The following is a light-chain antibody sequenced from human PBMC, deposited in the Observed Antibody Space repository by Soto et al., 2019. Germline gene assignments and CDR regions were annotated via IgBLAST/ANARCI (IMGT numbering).Light chain of an antibody. CDR1: QSISNY. V-gene: IGKV1-5*03. CDR3: QHYNSYSEA. J-gene: IGKJ1*01. CDR2: KAS. Sequence: DIQMSQSPSALSASVGDRVTITCRASQSISNYLHWYQRKPGKAPKLLIYKASTLKSGVPSRFSGSGSGTEFTPTISSLQPDDFATYYCQHYNSYSEAFGQGTKVDI.